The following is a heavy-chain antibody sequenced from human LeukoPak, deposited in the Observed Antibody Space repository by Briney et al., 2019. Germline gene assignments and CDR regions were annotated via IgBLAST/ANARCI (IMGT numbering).Heavy chain of an antibody. Sequence: SETLSLTCTVSGGSISIYYWSWIRQPPGKGLEWIGYIYYSGSTNYNPSLKSRVTISVDTSKNQFSLKLSSVTAADTAVYYCARSRNGLQYGLDVWGQGTTVTVSS. CDR2: IYYSGST. V-gene: IGHV4-59*01. J-gene: IGHJ6*02. CDR3: ARSRNGLQYGLDV. D-gene: IGHD4-11*01. CDR1: GGSISIYY.